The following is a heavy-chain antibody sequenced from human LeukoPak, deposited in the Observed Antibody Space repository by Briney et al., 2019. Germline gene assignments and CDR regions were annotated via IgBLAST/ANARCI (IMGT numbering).Heavy chain of an antibody. Sequence: ASVKVSCKASGYTFTGYYMHWVRQAPGQGLEWMGRINPNSGGTNYAQQFQGRVTMTRDTSISTAYMELSRLRSDDTAVYYCARSRAAAAAYWFDHWGQGTLVTVSS. J-gene: IGHJ5*02. V-gene: IGHV1-2*06. CDR2: INPNSGGT. CDR1: GYTFTGYY. D-gene: IGHD6-13*01. CDR3: ARSRAAAAAYWFDH.